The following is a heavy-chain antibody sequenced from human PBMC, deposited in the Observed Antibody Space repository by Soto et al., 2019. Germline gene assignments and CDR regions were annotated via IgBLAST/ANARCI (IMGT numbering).Heavy chain of an antibody. CDR3: ARLHYYYYYGMDV. Sequence: PGGSLRLSCAASGFTFSSYWMSWVRQAPGKGLEWVANIKQDGSEKYYVDSVKGRFTISRDNAKNSLYLQMNSLRAEDTAVYYCARLHYYYYYGMDVWGQGTTVTVSS. CDR2: IKQDGSEK. V-gene: IGHV3-7*04. CDR1: GFTFSSYW. J-gene: IGHJ6*02.